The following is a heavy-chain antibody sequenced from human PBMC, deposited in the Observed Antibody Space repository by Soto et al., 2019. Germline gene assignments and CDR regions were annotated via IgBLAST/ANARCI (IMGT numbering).Heavy chain of an antibody. J-gene: IGHJ4*02. V-gene: IGHV3-30*18. Sequence: QVQLVESGGGVVQPGRSLRLSCAASGFTFSSYGMHWVRQAPGKGLEWVAVISYDGSNKYYADSVKGRFTISRDNSKNTLYLQMNSLRAEDTAVYYCAKGTYYYGSGSYWFYWGQGTLVTVSS. CDR2: ISYDGSNK. D-gene: IGHD3-10*01. CDR1: GFTFSSYG. CDR3: AKGTYYYGSGSYWFY.